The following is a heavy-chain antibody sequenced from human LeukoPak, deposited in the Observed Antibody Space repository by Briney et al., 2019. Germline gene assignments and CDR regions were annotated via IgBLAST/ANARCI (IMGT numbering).Heavy chain of an antibody. CDR1: GFTFSVYE. J-gene: IGHJ4*02. V-gene: IGHV3-48*03. CDR3: ARFLDY. Sequence: PGGSLRLSCAASGFTFSVYEMNWVRQAPGKGLEWFSYITSGGGTIYYADSVKGRFTISRDNAKNSLYLQMNSLRADDTATYYCARFLDYWGQGTLVTVSS. CDR2: ITSGGGTI.